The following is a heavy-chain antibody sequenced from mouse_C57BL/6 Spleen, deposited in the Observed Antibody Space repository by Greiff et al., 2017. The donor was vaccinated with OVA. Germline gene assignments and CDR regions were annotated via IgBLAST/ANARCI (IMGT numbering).Heavy chain of an antibody. CDR2: IDPSDSET. Sequence: QVQLQQPGAELVRPGSSVKLSCKASGYTFTSYWMHWVKQRPIQGLEWIGNIDPSDSETHYNQKFKDKATLTVDKSSSTAYMQISSLTSEDSAFYYCARYYCGSRHAMDYWGQGTSVTVSS. CDR1: GYTFTSYW. V-gene: IGHV1-52*01. CDR3: ARYYCGSRHAMDY. D-gene: IGHD1-1*01. J-gene: IGHJ4*01.